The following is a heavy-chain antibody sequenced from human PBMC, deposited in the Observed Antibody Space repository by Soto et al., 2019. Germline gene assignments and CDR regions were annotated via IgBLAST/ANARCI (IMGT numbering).Heavy chain of an antibody. J-gene: IGHJ3*02. CDR1: GYTFTSYC. D-gene: IGHD3-22*01. CDR3: AALHETHSYDIDGYSYDTFDI. CDR2: ISAYDGNT. Sequence: GASVKVSCKAFGYTFTSYCISWVRQAPGHGLEWRGWISAYDGNTNYAQKPQGRVTITNDTSTITAYMELSSLRSEDTAVYFCAALHETHSYDIDGYSYDTFDIWGQGTMVTVSS. V-gene: IGHV1-18*04.